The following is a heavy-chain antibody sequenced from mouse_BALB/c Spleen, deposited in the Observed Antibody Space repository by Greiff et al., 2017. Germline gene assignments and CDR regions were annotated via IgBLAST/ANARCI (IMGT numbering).Heavy chain of an antibody. J-gene: IGHJ3*01. Sequence: EVMLVESGGDLVKPGGSLKLSCAASGFTFSDYYMYWVRQTPEKRLEWVATISDGGSYTYYPDSVKGRFTISRDNAKNNLYLQMSSLKSEDTAMYYCARGDAQSWFAYWGQGTLVTVSA. CDR3: ARGDAQSWFAY. V-gene: IGHV5-4*02. CDR1: GFTFSDYY. CDR2: ISDGGSYT.